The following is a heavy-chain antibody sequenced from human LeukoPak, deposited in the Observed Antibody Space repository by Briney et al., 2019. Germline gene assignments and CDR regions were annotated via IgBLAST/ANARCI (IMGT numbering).Heavy chain of an antibody. J-gene: IGHJ4*02. V-gene: IGHV3-20*04. Sequence: GGSLRLSCAASGFTFSSHSMNWVRQAPGKGLEWVSGINWNGGSTGYADSVKGRFTISRDNAKNSLYLQMNSLRAEDTALYYCAREIGGGAADYWGQGTLVTVSS. CDR3: AREIGGGAADY. D-gene: IGHD3-10*01. CDR1: GFTFSSHS. CDR2: INWNGGST.